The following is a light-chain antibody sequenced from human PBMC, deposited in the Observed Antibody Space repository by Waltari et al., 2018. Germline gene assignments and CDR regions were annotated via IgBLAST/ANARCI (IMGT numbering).Light chain of an antibody. CDR3: QQYNDWPRT. J-gene: IGKJ1*01. CDR2: GAY. Sequence: EIVMTQSPDTLSVSPGERATLSCRASQSVSSNLAWYQQKPGQAPRVLIYGAYTRATGIPARFSGSGSGTEFTLTISSLQSEDFAVYYCQQYNDWPRTFGQGTKVEVK. CDR1: QSVSSN. V-gene: IGKV3-15*01.